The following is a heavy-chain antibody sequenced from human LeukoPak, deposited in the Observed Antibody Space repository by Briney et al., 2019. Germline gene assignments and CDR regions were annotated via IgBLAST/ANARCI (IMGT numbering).Heavy chain of an antibody. CDR1: AFTFSDYY. Sequence: GGSLRLSCAASAFTFSDYYMSWMRQAPGKGLECVSYISSRSHYTNYADSVKGRFTISRDNAKNSLYLQMNSLRAEDTAVYYCARTLRCSGGSCSASVDYWGQGTLVTVSS. CDR3: ARTLRCSGGSCSASVDY. D-gene: IGHD2-15*01. CDR2: ISSRSHYT. J-gene: IGHJ4*02. V-gene: IGHV3-11*03.